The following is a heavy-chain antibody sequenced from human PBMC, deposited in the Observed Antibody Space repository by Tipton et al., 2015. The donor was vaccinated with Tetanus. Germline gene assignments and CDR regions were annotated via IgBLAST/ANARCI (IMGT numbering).Heavy chain of an antibody. V-gene: IGHV3-74*01. CDR2: INSDGSST. J-gene: IGHJ6*02. Sequence: SLRLSCAASGFTFSSYWMHWVRQAPGKGLVWVSRINSDGSSTSYGDSVKGRFTISRDNAKNTLYLQMNSLRAEDTAVYYCARGGLGGDYGDYPYGMDVWGQGTTVTVSS. CDR1: GFTFSSYW. CDR3: ARGGLGGDYGDYPYGMDV. D-gene: IGHD4-17*01.